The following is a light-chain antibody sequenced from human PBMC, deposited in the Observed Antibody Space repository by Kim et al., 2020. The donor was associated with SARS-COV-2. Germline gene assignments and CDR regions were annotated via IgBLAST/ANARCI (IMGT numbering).Light chain of an antibody. CDR1: ISDVGDYNS. CDR2: DVS. J-gene: IGLJ1*01. Sequence: GHSVNISCTGTISDVGDYNSVALYQQHSGKAPKLVIYDVSKWPSGVPGRFSGSKSGNTASLTIYGLQAEDEADYYCCSYAGSYRYVFGTGTQLTDL. V-gene: IGLV2-11*01. CDR3: CSYAGSYRYV.